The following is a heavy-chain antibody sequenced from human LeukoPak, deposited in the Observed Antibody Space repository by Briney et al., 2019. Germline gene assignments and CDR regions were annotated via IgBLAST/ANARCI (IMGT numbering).Heavy chain of an antibody. J-gene: IGHJ4*02. CDR2: IIPIFGTA. Sequence: SVKVSCKASGGXFSSYAISWVRQAPGQGLEWMGDIIPIFGTANYAQKFQGRVTITADESTSTAYMELSSLRSEDTAVYYCASIRNMVRGVITHDYWGQGTLVTVSS. D-gene: IGHD3-10*01. CDR3: ASIRNMVRGVITHDY. V-gene: IGHV1-69*01. CDR1: GGXFSSYA.